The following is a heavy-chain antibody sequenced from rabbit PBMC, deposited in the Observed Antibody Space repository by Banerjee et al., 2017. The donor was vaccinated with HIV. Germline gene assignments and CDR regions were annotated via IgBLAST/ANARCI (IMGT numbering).Heavy chain of an antibody. CDR3: ARDLAGVIGWNFGW. D-gene: IGHD4-1*01. CDR1: GFSFSDRDV. V-gene: IGHV1S45*01. CDR2: INAATGKP. Sequence: QQQLAESGGGLVKPGASLPLPCKASGFSFSDRDVMCWVRQVPGKGLEWMVCINAATGKPVYASWAKGRFTFSKTSSTTVTLQMTSLTAADTATYFCARDLAGVIGWNFGWRGPGTLVTAS. J-gene: IGHJ2*01.